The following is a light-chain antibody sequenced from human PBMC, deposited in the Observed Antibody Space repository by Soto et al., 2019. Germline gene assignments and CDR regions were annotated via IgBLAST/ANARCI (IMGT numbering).Light chain of an antibody. V-gene: IGLV2-14*01. CDR3: NSYTSSSTYV. Sequence: QSVLTQPASVSGSPGQSITISCTGTSSDVGDSRYVSWYQHHPGKVPKLMIFEVSYRPSGVSNRFSGSKSDNTASLTISSLQAEDEADYYCNSYTSSSTYVFGTGTKLTVL. J-gene: IGLJ1*01. CDR1: SSDVGDSRY. CDR2: EVS.